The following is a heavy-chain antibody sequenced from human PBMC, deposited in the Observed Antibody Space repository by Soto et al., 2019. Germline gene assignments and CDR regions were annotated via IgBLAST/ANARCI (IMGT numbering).Heavy chain of an antibody. J-gene: IGHJ6*02. CDR1: GYTFISHG. CDR3: ASVSSSIVVVTVYGMDV. Sequence: QVELVQSGVEVKKPGASVKVSCKASGYTFISHGISWVRQAPGQGLEWMGWISGKNGNTNYAQKLQGRVTLTTDTSPSTAYMELRSLRSDDTAVYYCASVSSSIVVVTVYGMDVWGQGTTVTVSS. V-gene: IGHV1-18*04. D-gene: IGHD2-15*01. CDR2: ISGKNGNT.